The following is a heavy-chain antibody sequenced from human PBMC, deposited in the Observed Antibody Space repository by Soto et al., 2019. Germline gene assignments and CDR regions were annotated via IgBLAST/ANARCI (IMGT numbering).Heavy chain of an antibody. Sequence: GGSLRLSCAASGFTFSNYGMHWVRQAPGKGLEWVALISYDGSNEYYAVSVKGRFTISRDYSKNTLYLQMNSLRADDKTVYYCAKEIALVRGAINDLDVWGQGTTVKASS. D-gene: IGHD3-10*01. J-gene: IGHJ6*01. CDR3: AKEIALVRGAINDLDV. V-gene: IGHV3-30*18. CDR2: ISYDGSNE. CDR1: GFTFSNYG.